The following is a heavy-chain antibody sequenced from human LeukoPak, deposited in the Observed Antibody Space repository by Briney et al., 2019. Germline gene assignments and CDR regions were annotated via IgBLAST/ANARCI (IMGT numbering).Heavy chain of an antibody. CDR1: GFTFSSYS. CDR3: ARDPGYSSGWFGGY. D-gene: IGHD6-19*01. J-gene: IGHJ4*02. V-gene: IGHV3-48*01. CDR2: ISGSSTTI. Sequence: GGSLRLSCAASGFTFSSYSMDCVRQAPGKGLEWVSYISGSSTTIYYADSVKGRFTISRDNAKNSLYLQMNSLRAEDTAVYYCARDPGYSSGWFGGYWGQGTLVTVSS.